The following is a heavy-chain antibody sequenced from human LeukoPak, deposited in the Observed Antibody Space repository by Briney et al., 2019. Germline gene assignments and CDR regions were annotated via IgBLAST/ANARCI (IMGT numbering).Heavy chain of an antibody. CDR2: INPSSGGT. J-gene: IGHJ4*02. CDR3: ARDYDSSGYQPPDY. CDR1: GYTFIDYY. D-gene: IGHD3-22*01. V-gene: IGHV1-2*02. Sequence: ASVTVSCKASGYTFIDYYMHWVRQAPGQGLEWMGWINPSSGGTNYAQKFQGRVTMTRDTSISTAYMELSRLISDDTAVYYCARDYDSSGYQPPDYWGQGTLVTVSS.